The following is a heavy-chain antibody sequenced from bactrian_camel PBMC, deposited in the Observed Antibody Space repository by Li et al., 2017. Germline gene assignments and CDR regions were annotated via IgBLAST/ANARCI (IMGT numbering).Heavy chain of an antibody. CDR2: SHDYYGLT. J-gene: IGHJ4*01. V-gene: IGHV3S44*01. Sequence: DVQLVESGGGLVQAGGSLRISCVVSGFTISRRCMGWFRHPPGKEREAVASHDYYGLTRYTDSVKGRFTISKDNDKNTLSLLMNSLKLEDTAMYYCAVASLVPALWSAIQALGAAEYRYFGQGTQVTVS. CDR1: GFTISRRC. CDR3: AVASLVPALWSAIQALGAAEYRY. D-gene: IGHD3*01.